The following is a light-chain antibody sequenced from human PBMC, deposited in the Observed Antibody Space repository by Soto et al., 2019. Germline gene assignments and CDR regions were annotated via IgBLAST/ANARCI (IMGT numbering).Light chain of an antibody. CDR3: QHYPT. V-gene: IGKV3-20*01. CDR2: GAS. CDR1: GRLSSVY. J-gene: IGKJ1*01. Sequence: ETVFTHSPDTLSVSPFGLVGVSCRASGRLSSVYLAWYQQRPGQPPRLLIYGASNGATGIPDRFSGSGSGTDFTRTISRLEPEDFAVYHCQHYPTFGQGTKVDIK.